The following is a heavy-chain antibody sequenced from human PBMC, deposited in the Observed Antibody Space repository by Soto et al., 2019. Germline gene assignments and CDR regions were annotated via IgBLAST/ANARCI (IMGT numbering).Heavy chain of an antibody. CDR3: ARVAGSAYCGGDCYSAFDY. Sequence: QVQLQESGPGLVKPSETLSLTCTVSGGSISSYYWSWIRQPPGKGLEWIGYIYYSGSTNYNPSLKGRVTISVDTSKNQFSLKLSSVTAADTAVYYCARVAGSAYCGGDCYSAFDYWGQGTLVTVSS. D-gene: IGHD2-21*02. CDR1: GGSISSYY. V-gene: IGHV4-59*01. CDR2: IYYSGST. J-gene: IGHJ4*02.